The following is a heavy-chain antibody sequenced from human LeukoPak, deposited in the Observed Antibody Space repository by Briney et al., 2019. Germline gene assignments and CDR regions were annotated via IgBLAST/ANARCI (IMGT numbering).Heavy chain of an antibody. V-gene: IGHV1-2*02. J-gene: IGHJ5*02. CDR1: GYRFRDHY. D-gene: IGHD4-17*01. CDR2: INPNSGGT. CDR3: ARGYFGDYVLDT. Sequence: GASVKVSCKAYGYRFRDHYIHWERQAPGQGLEYLGWINPNSGGTNYAQKFQGRVTLTRDTSIDTAYIHLDSLTSDDTAVYFCARGYFGDYVLDTWGQGTLVTVSS.